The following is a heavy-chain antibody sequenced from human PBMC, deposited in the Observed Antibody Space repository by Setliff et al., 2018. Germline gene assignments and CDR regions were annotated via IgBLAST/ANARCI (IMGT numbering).Heavy chain of an antibody. CDR2: MNPNSGNT. J-gene: IGHJ4*02. CDR3: ARSPPTSTYYDFWSGYSYYFDY. D-gene: IGHD3-3*01. Sequence: ASVKVSCKASGYTFTSYDINWVRQATGQGLEWMGWMNPNSGNTGYAQKFQGRVTITRDTSASTAYMELSSLRSEDTAVYYCARSPPTSTYYDFWSGYSYYFDYWGQGTLVTVSS. V-gene: IGHV1-8*03. CDR1: GYTFTSYD.